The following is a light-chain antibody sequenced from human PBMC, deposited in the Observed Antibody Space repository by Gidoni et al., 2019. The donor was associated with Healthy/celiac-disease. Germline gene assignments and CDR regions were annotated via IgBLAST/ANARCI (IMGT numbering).Light chain of an antibody. V-gene: IGKV3-20*01. J-gene: IGKJ3*01. CDR3: QQYGSSPFT. CDR1: QSVSSSY. CDR2: GAS. Sequence: EIVLTQSPGTLSLSPGERATLSCRASQSVSSSYLAWYQQKPGQAPRLLIYGASSSATGIPDRFSGSGSGTHFTLTISRLEPEDFAVYYCQQYGSSPFTFGPGTKVDIK.